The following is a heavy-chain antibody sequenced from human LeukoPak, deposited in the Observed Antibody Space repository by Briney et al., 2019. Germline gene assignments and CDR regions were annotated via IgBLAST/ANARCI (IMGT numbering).Heavy chain of an antibody. V-gene: IGHV3-30-3*01. Sequence: GRSLRLSCAASGFTFSSYAMHWVRQAPGKGLEWEAVISYDASNKYYADSVKGRFTISRDNSKNTLYLQMNSLRAEDTAVYYCARPLHYYGSGSSLNYWGQGTLVTVSS. CDR2: ISYDASNK. J-gene: IGHJ4*02. CDR1: GFTFSSYA. CDR3: ARPLHYYGSGSSLNY. D-gene: IGHD3-10*01.